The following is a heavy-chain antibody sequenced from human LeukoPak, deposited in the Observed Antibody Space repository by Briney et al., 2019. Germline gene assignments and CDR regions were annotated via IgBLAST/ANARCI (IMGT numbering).Heavy chain of an antibody. CDR2: IYISGST. Sequence: SETLSLTCTVSGDSLSSYYWSWIRQPAGKGLEWIGRIYISGSTNYNPSLSSRVTMPVNTYNSQFFQKLSSVTAALTAVYYCAREGIAVAVTGYYFYYGGQGTRVTVTS. D-gene: IGHD6-19*01. CDR1: GDSLSSYY. V-gene: IGHV4-4*07. CDR3: AREGIAVAVTGYYFYY. J-gene: IGHJ4*02.